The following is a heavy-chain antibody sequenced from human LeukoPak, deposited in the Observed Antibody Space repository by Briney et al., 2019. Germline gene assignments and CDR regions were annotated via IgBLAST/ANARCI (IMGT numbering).Heavy chain of an antibody. CDR2: IYYSGST. Sequence: SETLSLTCTVSGDSISTTSYFWAWIRQPPGEGLEWIGYIYYSGSTNYNPSLKSRVTISVDTSKNQFSLKLSSVTAADTAVYYCARGHPASTLIGYSEIKYGRVQYYYYMDVWGKGTTVTASS. CDR3: ARGHPASTLIGYSEIKYGRVQYYYYMDV. CDR1: GDSISTTSYF. V-gene: IGHV4-61*05. D-gene: IGHD5-18*01. J-gene: IGHJ6*03.